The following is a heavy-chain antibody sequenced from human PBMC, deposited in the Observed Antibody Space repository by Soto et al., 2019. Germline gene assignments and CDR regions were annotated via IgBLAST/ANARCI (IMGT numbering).Heavy chain of an antibody. D-gene: IGHD5-18*01. V-gene: IGHV1-69*02. CDR3: ARTSYSYGARRPAR. CDR1: GGTFSSYT. Sequence: QVQLVQSGAEVKKPGSSVKVSCKASGGTFSSYTISWVRQAPGQGLEWMGRIIPILGIANYAQKFQGRVTSPGDKSTSTAYMELSSLRSEDTAVYYCARTSYSYGARRPARWGQGTLVTVSS. J-gene: IGHJ4*02. CDR2: IIPILGIA.